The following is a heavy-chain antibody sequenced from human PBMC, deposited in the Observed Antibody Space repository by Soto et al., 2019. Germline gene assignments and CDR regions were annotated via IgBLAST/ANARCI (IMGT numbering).Heavy chain of an antibody. CDR2: INPHGGST. J-gene: IGHJ5*02. CDR3: ARSSGGNFGIIIEGSNWFDP. D-gene: IGHD3-3*01. Sequence: ASVKVSCKAPGDTFTSYYLNWVRQAPGQGLEWVGVINPHGGSTKYAQKFQGRVTMTRDTSRSTVYMELRSLGSDDTAIYYCARSSGGNFGIIIEGSNWFDPWGQGTLVTVSS. V-gene: IGHV1-46*01. CDR1: GDTFTSYY.